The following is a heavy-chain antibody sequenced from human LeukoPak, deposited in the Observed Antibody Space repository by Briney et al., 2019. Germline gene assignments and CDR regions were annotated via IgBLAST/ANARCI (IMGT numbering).Heavy chain of an antibody. Sequence: GGSLRLSCAASGFTFSFYAMTWVRQAPGKGLEWVSAISGSGGGTYYRDSVKGRFTISRDNSKNTLYLQMNSLRAEDTAVYYCARLASDFWSGYKALGFDYWGQGTLVTVSS. J-gene: IGHJ4*02. D-gene: IGHD3-3*01. CDR1: GFTFSFYA. CDR3: ARLASDFWSGYKALGFDY. CDR2: ISGSGGGT. V-gene: IGHV3-23*01.